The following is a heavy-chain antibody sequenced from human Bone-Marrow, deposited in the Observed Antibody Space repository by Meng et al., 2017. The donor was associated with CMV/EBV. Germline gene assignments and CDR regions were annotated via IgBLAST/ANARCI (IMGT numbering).Heavy chain of an antibody. D-gene: IGHD1-26*01. J-gene: IGHJ4*02. Sequence: QVHLKQWGAGLLKPSETLSLTCGVYGAPLSGYWSWVRQPPGKGLEWIGEITHSGSTNYNVSLKSRVTISIDTSKNQFSLKLSSVTATDTAVYYCAPGFRSWSGSYSSWGQGTLVTVSS. CDR3: APGFRSWSGSYSS. V-gene: IGHV4-34*01. CDR1: GAPLSGY. CDR2: ITHSGST.